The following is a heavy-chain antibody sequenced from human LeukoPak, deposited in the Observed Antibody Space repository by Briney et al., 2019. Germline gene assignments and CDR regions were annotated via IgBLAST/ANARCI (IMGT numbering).Heavy chain of an antibody. J-gene: IGHJ1*01. CDR2: ISYEGSNK. CDR3: ARDQCSTTSCKYFQH. V-gene: IGHV3-30-3*01. D-gene: IGHD2-2*01. CDR1: GFTFSSYA. Sequence: PGRSLRLSCAASGFTFSSYAMHWVRQGPGKGLEWVATISYEGSNKYYADSVKGRFTISRDNSKNTLYLQMDSLRAEDTALYYCARDQCSTTSCKYFQHWGQGTLVTVSS.